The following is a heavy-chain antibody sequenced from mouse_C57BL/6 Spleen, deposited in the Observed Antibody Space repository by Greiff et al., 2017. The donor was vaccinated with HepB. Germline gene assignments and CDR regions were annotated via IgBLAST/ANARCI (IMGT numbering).Heavy chain of an antibody. CDR2: IDPEDGET. CDR3: ARKGGYWFAY. CDR1: GFNINDYY. D-gene: IGHD2-2*01. Sequence: VQLQQSGAGLVKPGASVKFSCTASGFNINDYYMPWVKQRTEQGLEWIGRIDPEDGETKYAPKFQGRVTITADTASNTVYLQLSSLTSEDTAVYYCARKGGYWFAYWGQGTLVTVSA. V-gene: IGHV14-2*01. J-gene: IGHJ3*01.